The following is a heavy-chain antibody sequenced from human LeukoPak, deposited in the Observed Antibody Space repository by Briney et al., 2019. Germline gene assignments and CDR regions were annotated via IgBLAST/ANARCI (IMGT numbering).Heavy chain of an antibody. Sequence: SETLSLTCTVSGGSISSSSYYWGWIRQPPGKGLEWIGCIYYSGSTYYNPSLKSRVTISVDTSKNQFSLKLSSVTAADTAVYYCARAHRPCSSTSCYVAPFDYWGQGTLVTVSS. V-gene: IGHV4-39*07. CDR3: ARAHRPCSSTSCYVAPFDY. D-gene: IGHD2-2*01. CDR1: GGSISSSSYY. CDR2: IYYSGST. J-gene: IGHJ4*02.